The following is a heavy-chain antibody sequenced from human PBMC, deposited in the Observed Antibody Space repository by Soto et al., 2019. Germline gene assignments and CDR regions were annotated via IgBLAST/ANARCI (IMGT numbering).Heavy chain of an antibody. D-gene: IGHD2-21*01. CDR3: THTIAPRLIDY. CDR1: GFSLTTSGVG. J-gene: IGHJ4*02. CDR2: IYWDDDK. Sequence: QITLKESGPTLVKPSQTLTLTCTFSGFSLTTSGVGVGWIRQPPGKALEWLALIYWDDDKRYSPSLKSRLTITKDTSKNQVVLTMTNMDPVDTATYSCTHTIAPRLIDYWGQGTLVTVSS. V-gene: IGHV2-5*02.